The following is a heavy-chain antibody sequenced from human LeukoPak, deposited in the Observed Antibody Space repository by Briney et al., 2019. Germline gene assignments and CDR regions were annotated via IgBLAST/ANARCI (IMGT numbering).Heavy chain of an antibody. D-gene: IGHD3-22*01. CDR1: GFTFTTSA. CDR2: IVVGSGNT. Sequence: GTSVKVSCKASGFTFTTSAVQWVRQARGQRLEWIGWIVVGSGNTNYAQEFQERVTITRDVSTSTVYMDLSSQRSEDTAVYYCAAASNYYDRSNYYSYAMDVWGQGTTVTVSS. CDR3: AAASNYYDRSNYYSYAMDV. V-gene: IGHV1-58*01. J-gene: IGHJ6*02.